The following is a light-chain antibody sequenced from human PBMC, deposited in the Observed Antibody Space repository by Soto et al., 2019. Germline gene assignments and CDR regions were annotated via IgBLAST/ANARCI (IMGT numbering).Light chain of an antibody. Sequence: QSVLTQPPSVSGAPGQRVTISCTGSSSNIGATYHVHWYQQLPGTAPKPLIYGNSNRPSGVPDRFSGSKSGTSASLAITGLQAEDEADYYCQSYDSSLSGSVFGGGTQLTVL. CDR3: QSYDSSLSGSV. CDR2: GNS. CDR1: SSNIGATYH. J-gene: IGLJ3*02. V-gene: IGLV1-40*01.